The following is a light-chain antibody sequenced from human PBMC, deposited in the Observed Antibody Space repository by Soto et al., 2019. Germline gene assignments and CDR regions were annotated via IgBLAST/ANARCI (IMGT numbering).Light chain of an antibody. V-gene: IGKV1-5*01. CDR3: QQYHTFSNA. CDR1: QSISTW. CDR2: DSS. J-gene: IGKJ1*01. Sequence: DIQITQSPSTLSASVEDSVTVTCRASQSISTWLAWYQQKPGRAPKLLIYDSSSLESGVPSRFSGSGSGTDFTLTISGLQPDDFATYYCQQYHTFSNAFGQGTKVDIK.